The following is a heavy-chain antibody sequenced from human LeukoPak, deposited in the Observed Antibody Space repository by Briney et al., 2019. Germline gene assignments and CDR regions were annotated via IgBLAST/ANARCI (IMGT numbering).Heavy chain of an antibody. V-gene: IGHV1-18*01. CDR1: GYTFTSYG. CDR2: ISAYNGNT. J-gene: IGHJ3*02. CDR3: AREWQDRDAFDI. Sequence: ASVKVSCKASGYTFTSYGIIWVRQAPGQGLEWMGWISAYNGNTNYAQKLQGRVTMTTDTSTSTAYMELRSLRSDDTAVYYCAREWQDRDAFDIWGQGTMVTVSS.